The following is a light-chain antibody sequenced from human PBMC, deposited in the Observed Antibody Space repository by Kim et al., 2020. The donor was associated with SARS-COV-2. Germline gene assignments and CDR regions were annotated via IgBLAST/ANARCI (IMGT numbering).Light chain of an antibody. V-gene: IGLV3-1*01. CDR2: QNS. J-gene: IGLJ2*01. CDR3: QAWDGSTSHVV. CDR1: RLGNKD. Sequence: SPGTRACISYKRERLGNKDAYSYQQEPGQSPVHVVYQNSKRPSGIPQRFSVSNSGNTATLTISGTQAMDEDDYYCQAWDGSTSHVVFGGGTQLTVL.